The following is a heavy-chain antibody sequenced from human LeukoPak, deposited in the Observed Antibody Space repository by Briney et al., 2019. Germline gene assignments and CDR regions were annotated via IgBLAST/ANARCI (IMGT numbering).Heavy chain of an antibody. CDR3: ARATYGSVFFDY. D-gene: IGHD4-17*01. Sequence: SETLSLTCAVSGGSISNNNWWSWVRQPPGMGLEWIGEIYHGGSTDYNPSLKSRVTISLDKSKNQFSLKLTYVTAADTAVYYCARATYGSVFFDYWGQGTLVTVSS. CDR1: GGSISNNNW. CDR2: IYHGGST. V-gene: IGHV4-4*02. J-gene: IGHJ4*02.